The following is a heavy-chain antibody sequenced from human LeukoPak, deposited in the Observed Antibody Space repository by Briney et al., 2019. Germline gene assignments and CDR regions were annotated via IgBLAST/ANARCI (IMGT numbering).Heavy chain of an antibody. V-gene: IGHV1-2*02. CDR1: GYTFTAYA. D-gene: IGHD5-24*01. CDR2: ITPSDGA. Sequence: DSVKVSCKSSGYTFTAYAMHWVRQAPGQGLEWMGWITPSDGANYAQKFQGRVTMTRDTSMSTAYMDLNRLTSDDTAVYFCARDRYGDGFAHFDYWGQGTLVTVS. J-gene: IGHJ4*02. CDR3: ARDRYGDGFAHFDY.